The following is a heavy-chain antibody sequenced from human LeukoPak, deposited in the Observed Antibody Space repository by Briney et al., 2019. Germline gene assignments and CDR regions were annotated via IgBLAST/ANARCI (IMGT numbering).Heavy chain of an antibody. CDR3: ARVPSFYYDSSGYHDY. V-gene: IGHV1-18*01. J-gene: IGHJ4*02. CDR2: ISAYNGNT. D-gene: IGHD3-22*01. CDR1: GYTFTSYG. Sequence: GASVKVSCKASGYTFTSYGISWVRQAPGQGLEWMGWISAYNGNTNYAQKLQGRVTMTTDTSTGTAYMELRSLRSDDTAVYYCARVPSFYYDSSGYHDYWGQGTLVTVSS.